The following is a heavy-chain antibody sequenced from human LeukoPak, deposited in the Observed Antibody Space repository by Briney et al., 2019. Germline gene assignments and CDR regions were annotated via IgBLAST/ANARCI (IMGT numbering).Heavy chain of an antibody. J-gene: IGHJ5*02. CDR2: INPNSGNT. CDR1: GDTFTSYD. V-gene: IGHV1-8*01. Sequence: ASVKVSCKASGDTFTSYDINWVRQATGQGLEWMGWINPNSGNTGYAQKFQGRVTMTRNTSISRANMALSSLRSEDKAVYYCARPQEYGDYYWFDPWGQGTLVTVS. CDR3: ARPQEYGDYYWFDP. D-gene: IGHD4-17*01.